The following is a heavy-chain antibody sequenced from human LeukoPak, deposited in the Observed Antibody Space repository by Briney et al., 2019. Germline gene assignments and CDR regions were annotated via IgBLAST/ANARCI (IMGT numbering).Heavy chain of an antibody. CDR2: ITRSRGYI. Sequence: GGSLRLSCAASGFTFSSYSMNWVRQAPGKGLEWVSSITRSRGYIYYADSVKGRFTISRDNAKNSLSLQMSSLRAEDTAVYYCARDGTGDTAIDYWGQGTLVTVSS. J-gene: IGHJ4*02. V-gene: IGHV3-21*01. CDR3: ARDGTGDTAIDY. D-gene: IGHD5-18*01. CDR1: GFTFSSYS.